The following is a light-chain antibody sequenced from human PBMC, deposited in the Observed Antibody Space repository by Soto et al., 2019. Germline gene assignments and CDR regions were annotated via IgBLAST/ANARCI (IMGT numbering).Light chain of an antibody. CDR3: SSYTSSSTLA. Sequence: QPASVSGSPGQSITISCTGTSSDVGGYNYVSWYQQHPGKAPKLMIYDVSNRPSGVSNRFSGSKSGNTASLTISGLQAEDEADYYCSSYTSSSTLAIAGGTKLTVL. CDR1: SSDVGGYNY. J-gene: IGLJ2*01. CDR2: DVS. V-gene: IGLV2-14*01.